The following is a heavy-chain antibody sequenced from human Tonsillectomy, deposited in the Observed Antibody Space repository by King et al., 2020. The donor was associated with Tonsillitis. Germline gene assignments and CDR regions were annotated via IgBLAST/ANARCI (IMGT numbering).Heavy chain of an antibody. D-gene: IGHD1-7*01. CDR2: FISSSSTI. CDR3: ARSRAGTTRWFDP. Sequence: VQLVESGGGLVQPGGSLRLSCAAAGFTFSSYSMNWVRQAPGKGLEWVSDFISSSSTIYYADSVKGRFTISRDNAKNSLYRQRNSLRAADTAVYYCARSRAGTTRWFDPWGQGTLVTVSS. CDR1: GFTFSSYS. V-gene: IGHV3-48*01. J-gene: IGHJ5*02.